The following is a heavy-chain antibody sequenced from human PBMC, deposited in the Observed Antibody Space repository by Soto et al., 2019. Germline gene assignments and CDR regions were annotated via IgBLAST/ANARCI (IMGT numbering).Heavy chain of an antibody. CDR3: ARDCPITIFGVVINYGMDV. J-gene: IGHJ6*02. V-gene: IGHV1-2*02. Sequence: ASVKVSCKASGYTFTGYYMHWVRQAPGQGLEWMGWVNPNSGGTNYAQKFQGRVTMTRDTSIGTAYMELSRLRSDDTAVYYCARDCPITIFGVVINYGMDVWGQGTTVTVSS. CDR1: GYTFTGYY. D-gene: IGHD3-3*01. CDR2: VNPNSGGT.